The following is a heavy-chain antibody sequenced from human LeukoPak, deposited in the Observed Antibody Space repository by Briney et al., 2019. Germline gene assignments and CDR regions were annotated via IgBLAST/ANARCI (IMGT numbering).Heavy chain of an antibody. CDR3: ARGVRDYVPGHDY. CDR1: GYSISSGYY. V-gene: IGHV4-38-2*02. Sequence: PSETLSLTCTVSGYSISSGYYWGWIRQPPGKGLEWIGSIYHSGSTYYNPSLKSRVTISVDTSKNQFSLKLSSVTAADTAVHYCARGVRDYVPGHDYWGQGTLVTVSS. D-gene: IGHD4-17*01. J-gene: IGHJ4*02. CDR2: IYHSGST.